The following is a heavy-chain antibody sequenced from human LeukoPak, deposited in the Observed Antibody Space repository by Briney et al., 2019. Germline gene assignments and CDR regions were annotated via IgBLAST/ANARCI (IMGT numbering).Heavy chain of an antibody. CDR1: GFTFSSYY. Sequence: GGSLRLSCVASGFTFSSYYMSWVRQAPGKGLEWVSAISGSGGSTYYADSVKGRFTISRDNSKNTLYLQMNSLRAEDTAVYYCAKDPGDSSGYFRVFDYWGQGTLVTVSS. J-gene: IGHJ4*02. V-gene: IGHV3-23*01. D-gene: IGHD3-22*01. CDR2: ISGSGGST. CDR3: AKDPGDSSGYFRVFDY.